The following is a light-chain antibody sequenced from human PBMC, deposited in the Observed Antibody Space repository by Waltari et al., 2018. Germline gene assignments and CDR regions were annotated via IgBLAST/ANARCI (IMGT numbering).Light chain of an antibody. CDR3: SLYRGSGIWV. J-gene: IGLJ3*02. CDR1: SGSVSTTSY. Sequence: QTVVTQEPSLSVSPGGTVTLTSAFSSGSVSTTSYATWYPHTPGRAPPTLGHKINNRSSGVPERFSGSILGNKVARTITGAQADDESHCYCSLYRGSGIWVFGGGTRLTVL. V-gene: IGLV8-61*01. CDR2: KIN.